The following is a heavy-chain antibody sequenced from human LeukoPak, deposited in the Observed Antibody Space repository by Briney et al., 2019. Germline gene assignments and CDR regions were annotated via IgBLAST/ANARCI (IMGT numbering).Heavy chain of an antibody. V-gene: IGHV3-15*01. CDR2: IKSKTDGGTT. J-gene: IGHJ4*02. CDR3: TTTLWFGELPYIN. D-gene: IGHD3-10*01. CDR1: GFTFSNAW. Sequence: SGESLKISCAASGFTFSNAWMSWVRQAPGKGLEWVGRIKSKTDGGTTDYAAPVKGRFTISRDDSKNTLYLQMNSLKTEDTAVYYCTTTLWFGELPYINWGQGTLVTVSS.